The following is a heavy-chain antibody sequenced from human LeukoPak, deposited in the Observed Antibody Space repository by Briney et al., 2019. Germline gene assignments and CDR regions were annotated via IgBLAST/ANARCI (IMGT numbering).Heavy chain of an antibody. J-gene: IGHJ4*02. V-gene: IGHV3-23*01. Sequence: GGSLRLSCAASGFTFSRYVMTWVRQAPGKGLEWVSEISGSGTNTCYADSVKGRFTISRDNSRNTLNLQMNSLRDEDTAVYFCAKDQDYYGLGSYPTYWGQGTLVTVSS. CDR2: ISGSGTNT. CDR3: AKDQDYYGLGSYPTY. CDR1: GFTFSRYV. D-gene: IGHD3-10*01.